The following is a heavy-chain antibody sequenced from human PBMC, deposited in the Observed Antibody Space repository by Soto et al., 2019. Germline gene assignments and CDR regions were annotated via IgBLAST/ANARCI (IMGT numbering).Heavy chain of an antibody. CDR1: GGYIISGGCS. V-gene: IGHV4-30-2*01. J-gene: IGHJ5*02. CDR3: ARVPGP. Sequence: PSQTLSVTSAVSGGYIISGGCSWSWIRQPPGKGLEWIGYIYHSGSTYYNPSLKSRVTISVDRSKNQFSLKLSSVTAADTAVYYCARVPGPWGQGTLVTVSS. D-gene: IGHD7-27*01. CDR2: IYHSGST.